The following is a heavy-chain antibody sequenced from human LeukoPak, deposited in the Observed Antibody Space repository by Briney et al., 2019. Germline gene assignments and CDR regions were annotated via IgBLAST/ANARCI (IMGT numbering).Heavy chain of an antibody. V-gene: IGHV3-48*01. CDR1: GFTFSSYS. J-gene: IGHJ4*02. CDR2: ISTTSTTI. Sequence: GGSLRLSCAASGFTFSSYSMNWVRQAPGKGLEWIAYISTTSTTIYYAGSVQGRFTISRDNAKNSLYLQMNSLRTEDTAVYYCNTDPSFFVIPQWGQGTLVTVSP. D-gene: IGHD3-16*02. CDR3: NTDPSFFVIPQ.